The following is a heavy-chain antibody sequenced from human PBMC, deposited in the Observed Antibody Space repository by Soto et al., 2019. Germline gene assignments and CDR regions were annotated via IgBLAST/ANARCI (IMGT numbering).Heavy chain of an antibody. Sequence: QVQLVESGGGVVQPGGSLRLSCVGSGFNFANFGIQWIRQAPGKGLEWVAIISRDGRGEAFADSVKGRFSISKDNAKNTVYLQMTGLRSADTAVYYCAKKANQNYDVDHWRQGTLVTVST. CDR3: AKKANQNYDVDH. V-gene: IGHV3-30*18. CDR1: GFNFANFG. J-gene: IGHJ1*01. CDR2: ISRDGRGE. D-gene: IGHD3-3*01.